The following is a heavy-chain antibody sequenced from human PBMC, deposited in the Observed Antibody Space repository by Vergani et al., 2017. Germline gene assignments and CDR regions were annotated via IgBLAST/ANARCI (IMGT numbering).Heavy chain of an antibody. CDR1: GGSVSSGSYY. CDR3: AREKYGSGSSTDY. D-gene: IGHD3-10*01. Sequence: QVQLQESGPGLVKPSETLSLTCTVSGGSVSSGSYYWSWIRQPPGKGLEWIGYIYYSGSTNYNPFLKSRGTISVDTSKNQFSLKLSSVTAADTAVYYCAREKYGSGSSTDYWGQGTLVTVSS. V-gene: IGHV4-61*01. CDR2: IYYSGST. J-gene: IGHJ4*02.